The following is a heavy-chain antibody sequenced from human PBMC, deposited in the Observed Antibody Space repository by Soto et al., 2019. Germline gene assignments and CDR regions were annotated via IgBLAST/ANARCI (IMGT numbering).Heavy chain of an antibody. Sequence: GGSLRLSCKGSGFTFSSYGMNWVRQAPGKGLEWVSSISNTGIFKYYGDSVKGRFTISRDNVENSLFLQMNSLRGEDTAVYYCARDTEDAESGYYRPSHFDHWGQGTPVTVSS. J-gene: IGHJ4*02. CDR1: GFTFSSYG. D-gene: IGHD3-22*01. CDR2: ISNTGIFK. V-gene: IGHV3-21*06. CDR3: ARDTEDAESGYYRPSHFDH.